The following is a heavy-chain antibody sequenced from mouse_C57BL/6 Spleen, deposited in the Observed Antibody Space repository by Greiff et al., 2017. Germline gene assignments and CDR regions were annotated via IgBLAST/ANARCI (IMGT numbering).Heavy chain of an antibody. D-gene: IGHD2-5*01. CDR1: VYTFTSYW. CDR2: IDPSDSYT. CDR3: ARWDYSNYWYFDV. V-gene: IGHV1-50*01. Sequence: QVQLQQPGAELVKPGASVKLSCKASVYTFTSYWMQWVKQRPGQGLEWIGEIDPSDSYTNYNQKFKGKATLTVDTSSSTAYMQLSSLTSEDSAVYYCARWDYSNYWYFDVWGTGTTVTVSS. J-gene: IGHJ1*03.